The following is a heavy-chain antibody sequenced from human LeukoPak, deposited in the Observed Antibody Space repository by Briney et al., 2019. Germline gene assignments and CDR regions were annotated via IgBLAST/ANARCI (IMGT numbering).Heavy chain of an antibody. Sequence: SETLSLTCTVFGGSIIGSYWTWIRQSPGKSLEYIGYIYNTVDVNYSPSLKSRVTISIDMSGNQFSLRLNSVTAADTALYYCARSRYYDSTGYNPTYYFDSWGQGALVTVSS. CDR2: IYNTVDV. D-gene: IGHD3-22*01. CDR3: ARSRYYDSTGYNPTYYFDS. V-gene: IGHV4-59*01. J-gene: IGHJ4*02. CDR1: GGSIIGSY.